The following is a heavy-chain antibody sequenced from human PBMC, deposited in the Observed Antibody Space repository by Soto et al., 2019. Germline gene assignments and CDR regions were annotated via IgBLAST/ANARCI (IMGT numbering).Heavy chain of an antibody. CDR2: INHSGST. Sequence: QVQLQQWGAGLLKPSETLSLTCAVYGGSFSGYYWSWIRQPPGKGLEWIGEINHSGSTNYNPSLKNRVTISVDTSKNQFYLKLSSVTAADTAVYYCARSEVYSSSSFSEYWGQGTLVTVSS. CDR3: ARSEVYSSSSFSEY. J-gene: IGHJ4*02. CDR1: GGSFSGYY. V-gene: IGHV4-34*01. D-gene: IGHD6-6*01.